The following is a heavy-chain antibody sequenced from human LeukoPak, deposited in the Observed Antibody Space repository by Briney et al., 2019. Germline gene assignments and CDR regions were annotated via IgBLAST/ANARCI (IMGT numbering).Heavy chain of an antibody. J-gene: IGHJ4*02. CDR3: ARYSYGGDLDY. D-gene: IGHD5-18*01. V-gene: IGHV3-11*06. CDR1: GFTFSDYY. CDR2: ISSSSSYI. Sequence: GGSLRLSCVACGFTFSDYYMSWVRQAPGRGLEWVSSISSSSSYIYYADSVKGRFTISRDNAKNSLYLQMNSLRAEDTAVYYCARYSYGGDLDYWGQGTLVTVSS.